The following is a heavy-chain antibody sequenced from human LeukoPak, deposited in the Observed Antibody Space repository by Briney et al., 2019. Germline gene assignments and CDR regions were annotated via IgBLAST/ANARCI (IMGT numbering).Heavy chain of an antibody. V-gene: IGHV3-30*03. J-gene: IGHJ4*02. CDR2: ISYGGSNI. Sequence: GGSLRLSCAASGFTFSSYGMHWVRQAPDKGLEWVAVISYGGSNIYYADSVKGRFTISRDNAKNSLYLQMNSLRAEDTAVYYCARDADIVATDYWGQGTLVTVSS. CDR1: GFTFSSYG. D-gene: IGHD5-12*01. CDR3: ARDADIVATDY.